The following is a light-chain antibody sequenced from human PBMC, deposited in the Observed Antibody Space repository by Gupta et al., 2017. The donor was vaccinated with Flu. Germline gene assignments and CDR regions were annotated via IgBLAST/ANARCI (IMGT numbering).Light chain of an antibody. V-gene: IGKV2-28*01. J-gene: IGKJ2*01. CDR1: QSLLHSNGYNY. Sequence: VTPGEPASISCRSSQSLLHSNGYNYLDWYLQKPVQSPQLLIYLGSNRASGVPDRFSGSGSGTDFTLKISRVEAEDVGVYYCMQTLQTPYTFGQGTKLEIK. CDR3: MQTLQTPYT. CDR2: LGS.